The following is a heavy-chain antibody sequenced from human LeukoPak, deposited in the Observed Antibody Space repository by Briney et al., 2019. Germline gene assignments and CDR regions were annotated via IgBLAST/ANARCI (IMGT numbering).Heavy chain of an antibody. D-gene: IGHD2-8*01. CDR3: VMGFFFDY. CDR1: GFTFSDYS. CDR2: ISDSGDKT. Sequence: PGGSLRLSCAASGFTFSDYSMNCVRQAPGKGLQWVSSISDSGDKTYYANSVKGRFTISRDNSKNTLYLQLSSLRAEDTAVYYCVMGFFFDYWGHGTLVTVSS. V-gene: IGHV3-23*01. J-gene: IGHJ4*01.